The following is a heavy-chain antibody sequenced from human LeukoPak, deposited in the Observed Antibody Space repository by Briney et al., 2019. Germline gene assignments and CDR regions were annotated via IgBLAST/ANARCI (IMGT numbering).Heavy chain of an antibody. Sequence: SETLSLTCAVYGGSFSGYYWSWIRQPPGKGLEWIGEINHSGSTNYNPSLKSRVTISVDTSKNQFSLKLSSVTAADTAVYYCARLSPLGIAAAGTFGYWGQGTLVTVSS. J-gene: IGHJ4*02. D-gene: IGHD6-13*01. CDR2: INHSGST. V-gene: IGHV4-34*01. CDR3: ARLSPLGIAAAGTFGY. CDR1: GGSFSGYY.